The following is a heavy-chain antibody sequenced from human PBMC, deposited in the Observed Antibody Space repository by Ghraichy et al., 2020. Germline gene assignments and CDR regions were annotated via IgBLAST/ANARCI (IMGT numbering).Heavy chain of an antibody. CDR2: IYYSGST. J-gene: IGHJ6*02. Sequence: SETLSLTCTVSGGSISSSSYYWGWIRQPPGKGLEWIGSIYYSGSTYYNPSLKSRVTISVDTSKNQFSLKLSSVTDADTAVYYCAGTRVVVVAATYYYYGMDVWCQEATVTVS. D-gene: IGHD2-15*01. V-gene: IGHV4-39*01. CDR3: AGTRVVVVAATYYYYGMDV. CDR1: GGSISSSSYY.